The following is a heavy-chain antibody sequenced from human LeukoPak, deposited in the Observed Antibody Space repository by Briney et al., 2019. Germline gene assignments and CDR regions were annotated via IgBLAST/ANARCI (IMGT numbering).Heavy chain of an antibody. V-gene: IGHV3-7*01. CDR1: GFTFSSYW. CDR2: IKQDGSEK. Sequence: PGGSLRLSCAASGFTFSSYWMSWVRQAPGKGLEWVANIKQDGSEKYYVDSVKGRFTISRDNAKNSLYLQMNSLRAEDTAVYYCARDNCYDSSGYYFHYFDYWGQGTLVTVSS. D-gene: IGHD3-22*01. CDR3: ARDNCYDSSGYYFHYFDY. J-gene: IGHJ4*02.